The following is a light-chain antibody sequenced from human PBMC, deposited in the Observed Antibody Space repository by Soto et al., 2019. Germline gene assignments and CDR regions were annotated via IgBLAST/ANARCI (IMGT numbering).Light chain of an antibody. J-gene: IGKJ2*01. Sequence: AIRMTQSPSSFSASTGDRVTITCRASQGISSYLAWYQQKPGKAPKLLIYAASTLQSGVPSRFSGSGSGTDFTLTTSCLQTEDFATYYCHQYYSYPPTFGQGTKLEIK. CDR1: QGISSY. V-gene: IGKV1-8*01. CDR2: AAS. CDR3: HQYYSYPPT.